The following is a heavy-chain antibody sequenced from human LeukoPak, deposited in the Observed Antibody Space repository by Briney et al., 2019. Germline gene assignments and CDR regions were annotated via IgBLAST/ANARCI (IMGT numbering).Heavy chain of an antibody. CDR1: GFTFSTYA. V-gene: IGHV4-34*01. CDR3: ARDDSGSGDAFDI. CDR2: INHSGST. Sequence: PGGSLRLSCAASGFTFSTYAMSWVRQPPGKGLEWIGEINHSGSTNYNPSLKSRVTISVDTSKNQFSLKLSSVTAADTAVYYCARDDSGSGDAFDIWGQGAMVTVSS. J-gene: IGHJ3*02. D-gene: IGHD1-26*01.